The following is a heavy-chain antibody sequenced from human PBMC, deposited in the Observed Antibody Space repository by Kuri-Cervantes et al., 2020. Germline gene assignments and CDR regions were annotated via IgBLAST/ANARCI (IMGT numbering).Heavy chain of an antibody. CDR2: IDWDDDK. Sequence: SGPTQVKPTQPLTLICTFSGFSLSTGGMRVSWIRQPPGKALEWLALIDWDDDKYYSTSLKTRLTISKDTYKNQVVLTMTNMDPVDTATYYFARVLWGDAFDIWGQGTMVTVSS. CDR1: GFSLSTGGMR. J-gene: IGHJ3*02. CDR3: ARVLWGDAFDI. D-gene: IGHD2/OR15-2a*01. V-gene: IGHV2-70*01.